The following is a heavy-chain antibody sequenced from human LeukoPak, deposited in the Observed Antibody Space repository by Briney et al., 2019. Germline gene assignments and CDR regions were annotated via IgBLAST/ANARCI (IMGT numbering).Heavy chain of an antibody. CDR3: VIWGDYDVLTGYYVPDY. CDR1: GFTFSNYA. J-gene: IGHJ4*02. Sequence: PGASLRLSCVAFGFTFSNYAMSWVRQAPGKGLEWVSAITGSGTNRYYADSLKGRFTTSRDNSKNTVFLQMNSLRHEDTAIYYCVIWGDYDVLTGYYVPDYWGQGTLVTVAS. V-gene: IGHV3-23*01. CDR2: ITGSGTNR. D-gene: IGHD3-9*01.